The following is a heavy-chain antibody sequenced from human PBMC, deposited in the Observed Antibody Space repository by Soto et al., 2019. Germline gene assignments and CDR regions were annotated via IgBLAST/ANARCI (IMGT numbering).Heavy chain of an antibody. J-gene: IGHJ4*02. CDR1: GGSIGSGYS. V-gene: IGHV4-31*03. CDR3: TRGVAL. Sequence: QVQLQESGPGLVKPSQTLSLTCTVSGGSIGSGYSWSWIRQHPGKGLEWVGYTLHSGSNYYNTSLKTRVTLSLDTSKTLFSLKLHSGTGADTAVYYWTRGVALWGQGTLVTVSS. CDR2: TLHSGSN. D-gene: IGHD5-12*01.